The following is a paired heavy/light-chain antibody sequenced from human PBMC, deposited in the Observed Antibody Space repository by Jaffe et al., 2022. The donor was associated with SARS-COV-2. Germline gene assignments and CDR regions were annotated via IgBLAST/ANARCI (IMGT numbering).Heavy chain of an antibody. Sequence: QVQLVESGGGLVKPGGSLRLSCAASGFTFSDYSMSWIRQAPGKGLEWVSYISSSSDYTKYADSVNGRLIISRDNAKNSLYLLINGLRAEDTAVYYCARVLGIAPTYFDYWGQGTLVTVSS. J-gene: IGHJ4*02. D-gene: IGHD6-13*01. V-gene: IGHV3-11*06. CDR1: GFTFSDYS. CDR2: ISSSSDYT. CDR3: ARVLGIAPTYFDY.
Light chain of an antibody. CDR2: GAS. V-gene: IGKV3-15*01. CDR1: QGVSRN. J-gene: IGKJ4*01. CDR3: QQYFDWHALT. Sequence: EIVMTQSPATLSVSPGEGATLSCRASQGVSRNLAWYQQKPGQAPRLLLYGASTRATGIPARFSGSGSGTEFTLTISSLQSEDFAVYYCQQYFDWHALTFGGGTKVEIK.